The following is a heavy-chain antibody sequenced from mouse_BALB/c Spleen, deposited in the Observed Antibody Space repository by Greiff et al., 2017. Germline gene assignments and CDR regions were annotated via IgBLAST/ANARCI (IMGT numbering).Heavy chain of an antibody. CDR3: ARGLRLLAY. CDR1: DYSITSDYA. D-gene: IGHD1-2*01. CDR2: ISYSGST. Sequence: EVQLQESGPGLVKPSQSLSLTCTVTDYSITSDYAWNWIRQFPGNKLEWMGYISYSGSTSYNPSLKSRISITRDTSKNQFFLQLNSVTTEDTATYYCARGLRLLAYWGQGTLVTVSA. J-gene: IGHJ3*01. V-gene: IGHV3-2*02.